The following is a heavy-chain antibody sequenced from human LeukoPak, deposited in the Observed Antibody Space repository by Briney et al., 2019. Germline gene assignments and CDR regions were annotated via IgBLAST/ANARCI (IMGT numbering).Heavy chain of an antibody. J-gene: IGHJ3*02. D-gene: IGHD3-3*01. CDR1: GFTFSSFC. CDR3: ARAGTRYYDFWSGPPYDAFDI. V-gene: IGHV3-20*04. CDR2: INWNGGST. Sequence: GGSLRLSCAASGFTFSSFCMHWVRQAPGKGLEWVSGINWNGGSTGYADSVKGRFTISRDNAKNSLYLQMNSLRAEDTALYYCARAGTRYYDFWSGPPYDAFDIWGQGTMVTVSS.